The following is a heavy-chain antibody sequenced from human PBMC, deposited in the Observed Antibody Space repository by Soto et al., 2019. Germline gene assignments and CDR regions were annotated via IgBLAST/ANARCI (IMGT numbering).Heavy chain of an antibody. CDR3: ARERPDGSRLDP. J-gene: IGHJ5*02. CDR2: IYYSGST. D-gene: IGHD6-13*01. V-gene: IGHV4-30-4*08. CDR1: GGSISSAGYY. Sequence: PSETLSLTCSVSGGSISSAGYYWSWIRQHPGKGLEWIGYIYYSGSTYYNPSLKSRVTISVDTSKNQFSLNLSSVTAADTAVYYCARERPDGSRLDPWGQGTLVTVSS.